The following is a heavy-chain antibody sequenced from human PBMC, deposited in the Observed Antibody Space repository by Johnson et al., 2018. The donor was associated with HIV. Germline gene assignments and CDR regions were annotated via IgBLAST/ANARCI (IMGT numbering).Heavy chain of an antibody. D-gene: IGHD6-13*01. Sequence: EVQLVESGGGLVQPGRSLRLSCAASGLTFDDYAMHWVRQAPGKGLEWVSGISWNSGSIGYADSVKGRFTISRDNSKNTLYLQMNSLRVEDTAVYYCAREKIAAAGLDAFDIWGQGTMVTVSS. J-gene: IGHJ3*02. CDR3: AREKIAAAGLDAFDI. V-gene: IGHV3-9*01. CDR1: GLTFDDYA. CDR2: ISWNSGSI.